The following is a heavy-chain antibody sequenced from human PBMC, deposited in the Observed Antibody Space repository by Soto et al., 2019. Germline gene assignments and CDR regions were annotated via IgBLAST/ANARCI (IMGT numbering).Heavy chain of an antibody. Sequence: QVQLVESGGGVVQPGRSLRLSCAASGFTFSSYGMHWVRQAPGKGLEWVAVISYDGSNKYYADSVKGRFTISRDNSKNTLYLQMNSLRAEDTAVYYCAKDSALRFLEWLLGYWGQGTLVTVSS. V-gene: IGHV3-30*18. CDR2: ISYDGSNK. J-gene: IGHJ4*02. D-gene: IGHD3-3*01. CDR3: AKDSALRFLEWLLGY. CDR1: GFTFSSYG.